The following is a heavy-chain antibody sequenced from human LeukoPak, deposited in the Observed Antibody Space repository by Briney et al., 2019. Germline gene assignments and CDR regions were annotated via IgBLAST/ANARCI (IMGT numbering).Heavy chain of an antibody. CDR1: GSTFTGYY. D-gene: IGHD5-24*01. Sequence: ASVKVSCKASGSTFTGYYMHWVRQAPGQGLEWMGWINANSGSTKYAQNFQGRVTMTRNTSISTAYMELSRLRSDDTALYYCARDLSANGYIVALDMWGQGTMVTVFS. CDR2: INANSGST. V-gene: IGHV1-2*02. CDR3: ARDLSANGYIVALDM. J-gene: IGHJ3*02.